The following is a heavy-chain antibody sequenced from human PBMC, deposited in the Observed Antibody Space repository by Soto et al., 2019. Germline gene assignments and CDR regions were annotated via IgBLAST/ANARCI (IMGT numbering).Heavy chain of an antibody. Sequence: GGSLRLSCAASGFTFSDYAMHWVRQAPGKGLEWVAVVAHDGRNTHYADAVKGRFTISRDSSKNTVSLEMTSLRAEDTAVYYCAKGGRQWLVTSDFNYWGQGALVTVSS. CDR1: GFTFSDYA. D-gene: IGHD6-19*01. J-gene: IGHJ4*02. CDR3: AKGGRQWLVTSDFNY. CDR2: VAHDGRNT. V-gene: IGHV3-30*18.